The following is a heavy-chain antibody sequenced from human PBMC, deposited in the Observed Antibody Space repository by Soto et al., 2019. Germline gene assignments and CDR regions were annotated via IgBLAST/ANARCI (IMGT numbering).Heavy chain of an antibody. CDR2: MNPNSGNT. J-gene: IGHJ6*02. D-gene: IGHD3-10*01. Sequence: GASVKVSCKASGYTFTSYDINWVRPATGQGLEWMGWMNPNSGNTGYAQKFQGRVTMTRNTSISTAYMELSSLRSEDTAVYYCARGLRGRYGMAVWGQGTTVTVSS. CDR1: GYTFTSYD. CDR3: ARGLRGRYGMAV. V-gene: IGHV1-8*01.